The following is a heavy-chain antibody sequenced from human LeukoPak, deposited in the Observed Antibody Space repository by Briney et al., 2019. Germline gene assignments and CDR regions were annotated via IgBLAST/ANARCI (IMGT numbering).Heavy chain of an antibody. D-gene: IGHD2-8*01. J-gene: IGHJ4*02. CDR3: AKDRPVLIFYATSPHFFFY. CDR1: GFTFSSFA. Sequence: GGSLRLSCAASGFTFSSFAMSWVRQAPGKGLEWVSGISGSGGNTYYADSVKGRFTISRDNSKNTLYMQMNSLRAEDTAVYYCAKDRPVLIFYATSPHFFFYWGQGTLVPLSS. V-gene: IGHV3-23*01. CDR2: ISGSGGNT.